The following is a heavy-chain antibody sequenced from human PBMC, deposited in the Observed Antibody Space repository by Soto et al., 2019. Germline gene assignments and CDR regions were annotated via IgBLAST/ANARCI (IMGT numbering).Heavy chain of an antibody. CDR3: ARSVDP. J-gene: IGHJ5*02. CDR2: IYYSGRT. CDR1: GGSISSGGYY. V-gene: IGHV4-31*03. Sequence: PSETLSLTCTVSGGSISSGGYYWSWIRQHPGKGPEWIGYIYYSGRTYYNPSLKSRVTMPVDTSKNQFSLKLSSMTAADTAVYYCARSVDPWGQGTLVTVSS.